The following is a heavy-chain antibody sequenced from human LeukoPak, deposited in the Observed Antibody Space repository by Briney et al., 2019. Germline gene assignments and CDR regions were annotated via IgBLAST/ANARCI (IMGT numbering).Heavy chain of an antibody. CDR3: ARDPRDGYNSPFDY. D-gene: IGHD5-24*01. CDR1: GYTFTDYY. Sequence: SVKVSCKASGYTFTDYYMHWVRQAPGQGLEWMGRVIPILNISNYAQNFQGRVTITADKSTSTAYMELSSLRSEDTAVYYCARDPRDGYNSPFDYWGQGTLVTVSS. CDR2: VIPILNIS. J-gene: IGHJ4*02. V-gene: IGHV1-69*04.